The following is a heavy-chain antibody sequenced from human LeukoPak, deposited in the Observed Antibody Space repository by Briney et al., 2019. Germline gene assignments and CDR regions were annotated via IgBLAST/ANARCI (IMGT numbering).Heavy chain of an antibody. J-gene: IGHJ3*02. CDR2: TNHSGST. Sequence: NSSETLSLTCAVYGGSFSGYYWSWIRQPPGKGLEWIGETNHSGSTNYNPSLKSRVTISVDTSKNQFSLKLSSVTAADTAVYYCARDQAFDIWGQGTMVTVSS. CDR1: GGSFSGYY. V-gene: IGHV4-34*01. CDR3: ARDQAFDI.